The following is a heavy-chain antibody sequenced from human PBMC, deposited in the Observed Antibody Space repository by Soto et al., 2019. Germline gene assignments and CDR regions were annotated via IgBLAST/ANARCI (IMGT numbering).Heavy chain of an antibody. D-gene: IGHD3-9*01. V-gene: IGHV4-59*08. J-gene: IGHJ4*02. CDR3: ARSYDTSTGYYRY. Sequence: LSLTCTVSGGSINNYFWSWIRQPPGKGLEWIGYIHSGGSTNYNPSLKSRVTMSLDTSKNQVSLKLSSVTAADTAVYYCARSYDTSTGYYRYWGQGALVTVSS. CDR1: GGSINNYF. CDR2: IHSGGST.